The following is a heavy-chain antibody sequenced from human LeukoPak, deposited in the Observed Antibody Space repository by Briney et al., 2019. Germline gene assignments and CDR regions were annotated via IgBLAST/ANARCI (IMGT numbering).Heavy chain of an antibody. CDR2: IKEDGSEK. V-gene: IGHV3-7*05. Sequence: GWALRLSCTSSVFTFSTKWMSWVRQAPGKGLEGVASIKEDGSEKCYVDSVKGRFTISRDNAKNSLYLQMNSLRDEDTAMYYCARNENWGQGTLVTVSS. J-gene: IGHJ4*02. CDR3: ARNEN. CDR1: VFTFSTKW.